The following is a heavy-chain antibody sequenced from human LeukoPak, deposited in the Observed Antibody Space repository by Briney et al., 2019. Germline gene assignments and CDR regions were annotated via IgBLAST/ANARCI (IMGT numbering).Heavy chain of an antibody. CDR1: GGSFSGYY. CDR3: ARGRNTMTY. J-gene: IGHJ4*02. V-gene: IGHV4-34*01. CDR2: INHSGST. D-gene: IGHD3-22*01. Sequence: SETLSLTCAVYGGSFSGYYWSWIRQPPGKGLEWIGEINHSGSTNYNPSLKSRVTISVDTSKNQFSLKLSSVTAADTAVYYCARGRNTMTYWGQGTLDTVSS.